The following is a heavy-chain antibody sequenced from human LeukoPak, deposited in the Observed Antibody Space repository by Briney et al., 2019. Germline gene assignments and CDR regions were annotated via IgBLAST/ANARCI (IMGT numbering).Heavy chain of an antibody. J-gene: IGHJ4*02. V-gene: IGHV4-59*08. D-gene: IGHD6-19*01. Sequence: TPSETLSLTCTVSGGSIRSYYWSWIRQPPGKGLEWIGDIYYSGSTNYNPSLKSRVTISVDTSKNQFSLKLSSVTAADTAVYYCAGTTLAVAGTFDYWGQGTLVPVSS. CDR3: AGTTLAVAGTFDY. CDR1: GGSIRSYY. CDR2: IYYSGST.